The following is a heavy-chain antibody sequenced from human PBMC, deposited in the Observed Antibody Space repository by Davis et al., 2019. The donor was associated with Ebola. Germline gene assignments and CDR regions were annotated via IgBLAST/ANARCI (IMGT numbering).Heavy chain of an antibody. Sequence: PGGSLRLSCAASGFPFSDYYMTWIRQAPGKGLEWISYIGNHGNVIHYADSVKGRFTIPRDNAKNSLFLQISSLRPEDTAIYYCARGAHYLNYYADWFDPWGQGTLVTVSS. D-gene: IGHD1-26*01. CDR1: GFPFSDYY. V-gene: IGHV3-11*04. CDR2: IGNHGNVI. J-gene: IGHJ5*02. CDR3: ARGAHYLNYYADWFDP.